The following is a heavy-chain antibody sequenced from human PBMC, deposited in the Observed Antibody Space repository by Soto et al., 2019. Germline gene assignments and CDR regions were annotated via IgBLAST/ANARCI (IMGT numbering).Heavy chain of an antibody. CDR1: GGSISYYY. Sequence: SETLSLTCTISGGSISYYYWSWIRQPPGKGLEWIGYIFNNGSTNYNPSLKSRVTISVDTSKNQFSLKLNSVTAADTAVYYCARASGQWLTSHFDYWGQGTLVTVSS. J-gene: IGHJ4*02. V-gene: IGHV4-59*01. CDR3: ARASGQWLTSHFDY. CDR2: IFNNGST. D-gene: IGHD6-19*01.